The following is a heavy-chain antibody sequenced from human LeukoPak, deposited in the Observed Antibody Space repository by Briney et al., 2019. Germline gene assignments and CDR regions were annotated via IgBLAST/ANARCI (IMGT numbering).Heavy chain of an antibody. D-gene: IGHD3-10*01. Sequence: GGSLRLSCAASGFTFSSYWMSWVRQAPGKGLEWVANIKQDESEKYYVDSVKGRFTISRDNAKNSLYLQMNSLRAEDTAVYYCVRPSWTSGSYFDYWGQGALVIVSS. CDR1: GFTFSSYW. V-gene: IGHV3-7*01. J-gene: IGHJ4*02. CDR2: IKQDESEK. CDR3: VRPSWTSGSYFDY.